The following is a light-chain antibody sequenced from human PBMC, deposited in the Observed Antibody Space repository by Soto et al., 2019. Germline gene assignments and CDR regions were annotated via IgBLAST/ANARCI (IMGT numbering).Light chain of an antibody. CDR1: SSDAGGYNY. CDR3: RSYTTSSSFIYG. Sequence: QSVLTQPASVSGSPGQSITISCTGTSSDAGGYNYVSWYQQYPGKAPKLIIYEVSHRPSGVSTRFYGSKSRNTAARTLPGLQAADEADYYCRSYTTSSSFIYGFGIGTKVT. J-gene: IGLJ1*01. CDR2: EVS. V-gene: IGLV2-14*01.